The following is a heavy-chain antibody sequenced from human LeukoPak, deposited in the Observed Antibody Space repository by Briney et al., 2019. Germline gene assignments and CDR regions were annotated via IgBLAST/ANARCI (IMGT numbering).Heavy chain of an antibody. CDR3: ARQIDVYDDSSGYQGFDY. V-gene: IGHV1-46*01. J-gene: IGHJ4*02. CDR2: INPNSAST. Sequence: ASVKVSCKASGYTFTSYYIHWVRQAPGQGLEWMGIINPNSASTSFVQKFQGRVTMTRDTSTNTVYMELSSLRTEDTAVYYCARQIDVYDDSSGYQGFDYWGQGTLVTVSS. CDR1: GYTFTSYY. D-gene: IGHD3-22*01.